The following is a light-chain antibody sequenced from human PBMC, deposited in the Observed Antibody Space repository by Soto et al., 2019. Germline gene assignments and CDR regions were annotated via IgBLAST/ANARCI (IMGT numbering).Light chain of an antibody. CDR1: QDIGKY. CDR3: QQHDSLPLT. V-gene: IGKV1-33*01. J-gene: IGKJ4*01. Sequence: DIQMTQSPSALSASVGDRVTVTCRASQDIGKYLCWYQQRLGKAPKLLIYDASYLEAGVPSRFSGSGSGTDFTFTISSLQPEDFATYYCQQHDSLPLTFGGGTKVEMK. CDR2: DAS.